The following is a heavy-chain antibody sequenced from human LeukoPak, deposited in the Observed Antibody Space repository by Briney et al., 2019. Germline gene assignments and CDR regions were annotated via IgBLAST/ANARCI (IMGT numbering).Heavy chain of an antibody. CDR3: ARVEDYYDSSGYSHDAFDI. CDR1: GGSISSYY. V-gene: IGHV4-59*12. D-gene: IGHD3-22*01. J-gene: IGHJ3*02. Sequence: SETLSLTCTVSGGSISSYYWSWIRQPPGKGLEWIGSIYHSGSTYYNPSLKSRVTISVDTSKNQFSLKLSSVTAADTAVYYCARVEDYYDSSGYSHDAFDIWGQGTMVTVSS. CDR2: IYHSGST.